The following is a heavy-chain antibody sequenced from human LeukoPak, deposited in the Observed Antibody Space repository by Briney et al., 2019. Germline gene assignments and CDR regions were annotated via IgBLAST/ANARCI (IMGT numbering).Heavy chain of an antibody. CDR3: ARSTGDVITSNFDY. D-gene: IGHD3-22*01. V-gene: IGHV1-2*02. CDR2: INPNSGGT. Sequence: ASVKVSCKASGFTFTAYHMHWVRQAPGQGLEWMGWINPNSGGTNHAQKFQGRVTMTRDTSISTAYMELSRLRSDDTAVYYCARSTGDVITSNFDYWGQGTLVTVSS. J-gene: IGHJ4*02. CDR1: GFTFTAYH.